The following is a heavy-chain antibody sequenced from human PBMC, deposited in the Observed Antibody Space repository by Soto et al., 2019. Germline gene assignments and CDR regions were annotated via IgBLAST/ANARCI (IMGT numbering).Heavy chain of an antibody. J-gene: IGHJ4*02. Sequence: SETLSLTCTVSGGSISSYYWSWIRQPAGKGLEWIGRIYTSGSTNYNPSLKSRVTMSVDTSKNQFSLKLSSVTAADTAVYYCARERNYYDSSGPDYWGQGTQVTVSS. D-gene: IGHD3-22*01. CDR3: ARERNYYDSSGPDY. CDR1: GGSISSYY. V-gene: IGHV4-4*07. CDR2: IYTSGST.